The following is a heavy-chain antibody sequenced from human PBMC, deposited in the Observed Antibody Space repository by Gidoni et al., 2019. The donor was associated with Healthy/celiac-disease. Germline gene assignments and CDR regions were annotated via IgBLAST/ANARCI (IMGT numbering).Heavy chain of an antibody. V-gene: IGHV3-9*01. CDR1: GFTFDDYA. CDR2: ISWNSGSI. CDR3: AKDNRAVTGYDAFDI. J-gene: IGHJ3*02. D-gene: IGHD6-19*01. Sequence: EVQLVESGGVLVQPGRSLRLSCAASGFTFDDYALPWVRQAPGKGLEWVSGISWNSGSIGYADSVKGRFTISRDNAKNSLYLQMNSLRAEDTALYYCAKDNRAVTGYDAFDIWGQGTMVTVSS.